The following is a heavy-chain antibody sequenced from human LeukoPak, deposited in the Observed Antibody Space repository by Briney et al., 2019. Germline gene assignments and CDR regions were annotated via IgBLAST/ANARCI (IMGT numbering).Heavy chain of an antibody. CDR3: ARAANREGSGWYGSYYYYMDV. V-gene: IGHV3-48*01. Sequence: GGSLRLSCAASGFTFSSYSMNWVRQAPGKGLEWVSYISSSSSTIYYADSVKGRFTISRDNAKNSLYLQMNSLRAEDTAVYYCARAANREGSGWYGSYYYYMDVWGKGTTVTVSS. D-gene: IGHD6-19*01. J-gene: IGHJ6*03. CDR1: GFTFSSYS. CDR2: ISSSSSTI.